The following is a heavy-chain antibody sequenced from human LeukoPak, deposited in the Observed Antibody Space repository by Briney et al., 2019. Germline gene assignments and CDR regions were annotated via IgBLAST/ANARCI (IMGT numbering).Heavy chain of an antibody. D-gene: IGHD1-26*01. J-gene: IGHJ4*02. CDR3: AKLTEWELLPY. Sequence: GRSLRLSCAASGFTFSNFLMHWVRQAPGKGLEWVAVISYDGSDKNYGDSVKGRFTISRDNSKNTMYLQMNSLRVEDTAMYYCAKLTEWELLPYWGQGTLVTVSS. CDR1: GFTFSNFL. V-gene: IGHV3-30*18. CDR2: ISYDGSDK.